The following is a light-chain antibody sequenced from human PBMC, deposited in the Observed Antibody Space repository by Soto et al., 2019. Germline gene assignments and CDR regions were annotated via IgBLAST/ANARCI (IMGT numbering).Light chain of an antibody. J-gene: IGLJ1*01. V-gene: IGLV2-23*01. CDR3: FSYAGSSTYV. Sequence: QAALTQPASVSGSPGQSITISCTGTSSDVGSYNLVSWYQQQPGKAPKLMINERSNRPSGVANRFSGSKSGNTASLTISGHQAEDEDYYYCFSYAGSSTYVFGSGTKLTVL. CDR1: SSDVGSYNL. CDR2: ERS.